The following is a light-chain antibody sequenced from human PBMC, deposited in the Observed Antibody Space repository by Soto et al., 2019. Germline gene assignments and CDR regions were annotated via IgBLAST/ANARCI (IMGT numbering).Light chain of an antibody. CDR3: CSYAGSYTLV. J-gene: IGLJ2*01. V-gene: IGLV2-11*01. CDR1: SSVVGGYNY. CDR2: DVS. Sequence: QSVLTQPRSVSGSPGPSVTISCTGTSSVVGGYNYVSWYQQHPGKAPKLMIYDVSKRPSGVPDRFSGSKSGNTASLTISGLQAEDEADYYCCSYAGSYTLVFGGGTKVTVL.